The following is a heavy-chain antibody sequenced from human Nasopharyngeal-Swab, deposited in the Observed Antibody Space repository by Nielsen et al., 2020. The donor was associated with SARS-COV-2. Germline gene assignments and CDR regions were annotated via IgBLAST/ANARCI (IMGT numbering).Heavy chain of an antibody. Sequence: IRPRPGKGLEWDSYISSSGSTIYYADSVKGRFTISRVNAKNSLYLQKNSLRAEDTAVYYSATPPPVVVGDAYHYWGQGTLVTVSS. CDR2: ISSSGSTI. D-gene: IGHD2-15*01. V-gene: IGHV3-11*01. J-gene: IGHJ4*02. CDR3: ATPPPVVVGDAYHY.